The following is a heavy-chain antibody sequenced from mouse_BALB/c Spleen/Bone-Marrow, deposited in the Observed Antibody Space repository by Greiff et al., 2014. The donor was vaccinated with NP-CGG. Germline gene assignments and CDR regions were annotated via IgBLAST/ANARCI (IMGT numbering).Heavy chain of an antibody. J-gene: IGHJ1*01. CDR1: GFTFSSYA. D-gene: IGHD1-1*01. V-gene: IGHV5-9-3*01. CDR3: ARQDYHGSSPHWYFDV. CDR2: ISSGGSYT. Sequence: EVKLVESGGGLVKPGGSLKLSCAASGFTFSSYAMSWVRQTPEKRLEWVATISSGGSYTYYADSVKGRFTISRDTAKNTLYLQMSSLRSEDTAIYYCARQDYHGSSPHWYFDVWGAGTTVTVSS.